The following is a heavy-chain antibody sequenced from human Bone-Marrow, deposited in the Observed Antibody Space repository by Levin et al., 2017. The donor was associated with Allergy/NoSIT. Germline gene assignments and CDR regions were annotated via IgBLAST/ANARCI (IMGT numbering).Heavy chain of an antibody. V-gene: IGHV4-34*01. J-gene: IGHJ1*01. CDR3: ARGPSRYYYDSSGYYHTEYFQH. CDR1: GGSFSGYY. CDR2: INHSGST. Sequence: SETLSLTCAVYGGSFSGYYWSWIRQPPGKGLEWIGEINHSGSTNYNPSLKSRVTISVDTSKNQFSLKLSSVTAADTAVYYCARGPSRYYYDSSGYYHTEYFQHWGQGTLVTVSS. D-gene: IGHD3-22*01.